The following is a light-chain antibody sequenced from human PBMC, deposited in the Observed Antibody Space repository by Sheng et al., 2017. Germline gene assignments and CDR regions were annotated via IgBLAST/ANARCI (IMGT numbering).Light chain of an antibody. CDR2: DDP. CDR1: NIGSKS. Sequence: SYILTQPPSVSVAPGQTAKITXGGNNIGSKSVHWYQQKPGQAPVLVVYDDPTGPQVSLSDSLAPLXEHGHPDISRVEAGDEADYYCQVWDSSSDVVFGGRDQADRP. J-gene: IGLJ2*01. V-gene: IGLV3-21*02. CDR3: QVWDSSSDVV.